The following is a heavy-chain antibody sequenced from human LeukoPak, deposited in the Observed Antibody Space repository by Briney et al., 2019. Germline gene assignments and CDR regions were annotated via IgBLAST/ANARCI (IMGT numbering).Heavy chain of an antibody. CDR2: IWYDGSNK. Sequence: GGSLRLSCAASGFTFSSYGTHWVRQAPGKGLEWVAAIWYDGSNKYYADSVKGRFTTSRDNSKNTLYLQMNSLRAEDTAVYYCARGAYQLLRGYSYGHFDYWGQGTLVTVSS. CDR1: GFTFSSYG. V-gene: IGHV3-33*01. J-gene: IGHJ4*02. D-gene: IGHD5-18*01. CDR3: ARGAYQLLRGYSYGHFDY.